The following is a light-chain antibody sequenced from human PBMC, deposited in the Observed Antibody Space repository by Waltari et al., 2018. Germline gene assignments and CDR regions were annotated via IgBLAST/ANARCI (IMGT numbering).Light chain of an antibody. Sequence: AIQLTQSPSSLSASVGDRVTITCRASQDIGRYLAWYQQKPGKAPKLLIYVTSILQSGVSSRFSGSGSGTDFTLTIPSLRPEDSATYYCQQVNTSPFTFGPGSKVDVK. CDR2: VTS. CDR1: QDIGRY. CDR3: QQVNTSPFT. V-gene: IGKV1-13*02. J-gene: IGKJ3*01.